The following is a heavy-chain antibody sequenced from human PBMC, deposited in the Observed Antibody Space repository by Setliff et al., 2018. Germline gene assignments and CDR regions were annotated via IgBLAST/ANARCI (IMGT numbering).Heavy chain of an antibody. CDR3: AHIAGGGNSPRHDY. Sequence: SGPTLVNPTQTLTLTCTFSGFSLSTSLVGVGWIRQPPGKALEWLALIYWNDEKRYSPSLKSRLTITKDTSKNQVVLAMTNMDPVDTATYYCAHIAGGGNSPRHDYWGQGTLVTVSS. V-gene: IGHV2-5*01. CDR2: IYWNDEK. D-gene: IGHD2-21*01. J-gene: IGHJ4*02. CDR1: GFSLSTSLVG.